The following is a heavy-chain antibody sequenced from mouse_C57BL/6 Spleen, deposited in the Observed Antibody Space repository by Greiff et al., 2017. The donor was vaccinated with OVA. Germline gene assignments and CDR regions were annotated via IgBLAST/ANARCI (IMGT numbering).Heavy chain of an antibody. CDR2: IWSGGST. CDR1: GFSLTSYG. V-gene: IGHV2-2*01. D-gene: IGHD1-1*01. Sequence: QVQLKESGPGLVQPSQSLSITCTVSGFSLTSYGVHWVRQSPGKGLEWLGVIWSGGSTDYNAAFISRLSISKDNAKSQVFFKMNSLQADDTAIYYCARNRITTVVALDYWGQGTTLTVSS. CDR3: ARNRITTVVALDY. J-gene: IGHJ2*01.